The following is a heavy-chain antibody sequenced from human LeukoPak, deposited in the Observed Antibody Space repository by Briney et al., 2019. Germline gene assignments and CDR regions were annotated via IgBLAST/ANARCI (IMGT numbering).Heavy chain of an antibody. V-gene: IGHV4-4*07. CDR3: ARAGDYDPYYFDY. CDR2: IYTSGST. J-gene: IGHJ4*02. D-gene: IGHD4-17*01. CDR1: GGSIRSY. Sequence: PSETLSLTCTVSGGSIRSYWSWIRQPAGKGLEWIGRIYTSGSTNYNPSLKSRVTIPVDTSKNQFSLKLSSVTAADTAVYYCARAGDYDPYYFDYWGRGTLVTVSS.